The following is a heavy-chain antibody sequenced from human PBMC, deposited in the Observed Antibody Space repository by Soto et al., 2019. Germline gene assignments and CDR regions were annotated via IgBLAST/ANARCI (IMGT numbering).Heavy chain of an antibody. J-gene: IGHJ4*02. Sequence: SQTLSLTCAISGDSVSSNSAAWNWIRQSPSRGLEWLGRTYYRSKWYNDYAVSVKSRITINPDTSKNQFSLQLNSVTPEDTAVYYCARGGDTRDGSYSTLFDYWGQGTLVTVSS. D-gene: IGHD1-26*01. V-gene: IGHV6-1*01. CDR2: TYYRSKWYN. CDR1: GDSVSSNSAA. CDR3: ARGGDTRDGSYSTLFDY.